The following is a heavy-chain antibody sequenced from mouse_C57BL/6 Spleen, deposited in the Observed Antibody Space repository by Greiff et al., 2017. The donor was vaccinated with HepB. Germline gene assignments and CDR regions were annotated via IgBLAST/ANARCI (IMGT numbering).Heavy chain of an antibody. J-gene: IGHJ4*01. CDR3: ARPNYGDAMDY. V-gene: IGHV5-4*01. CDR2: ISDGGSYT. Sequence: EVQRVESGGGLVKPGGSLKLSCAASGFTFSSYAMSWVRQTPEKRLEWVATISDGGSYTYYPDNVKGRFTISRDNAKNNLYLQMSHLKSEDTAMYYCARPNYGDAMDYWGQGTSVTVSS. CDR1: GFTFSSYA. D-gene: IGHD1-1*01.